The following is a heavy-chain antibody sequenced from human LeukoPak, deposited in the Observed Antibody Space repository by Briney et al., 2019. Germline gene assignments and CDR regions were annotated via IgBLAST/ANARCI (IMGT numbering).Heavy chain of an antibody. D-gene: IGHD3-22*01. CDR3: ATYTYYYDSSANKEGAFDI. CDR2: INHSGST. CDR1: GGSFSGYY. Sequence: SETLSLTCAVYGGSFSGYYWSWIRQPPGKGLEWIGGINHSGSTNYNPSLKSRVTISVDTSKNQFSLKLSSVTAADTAVYYCATYTYYYDSSANKEGAFDIWGQGTMVTVSS. J-gene: IGHJ3*02. V-gene: IGHV4-34*01.